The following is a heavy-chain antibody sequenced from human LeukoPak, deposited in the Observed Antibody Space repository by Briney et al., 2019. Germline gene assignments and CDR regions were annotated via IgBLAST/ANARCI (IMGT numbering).Heavy chain of an antibody. CDR3: ARLDYGDYGGFDY. CDR1: GGSISSSSYY. J-gene: IGHJ4*02. V-gene: IGHV4-39*01. Sequence: PSETLSLTCTVSGGSISSSSYYWGWIRQPPGKGLEWIGTIDYSGNTYYNPSLKSRVIISIDTSKNQFSLKVSSVTAADTAVYCCARLDYGDYGGFDYWGQGTLVTVSS. D-gene: IGHD4-17*01. CDR2: IDYSGNT.